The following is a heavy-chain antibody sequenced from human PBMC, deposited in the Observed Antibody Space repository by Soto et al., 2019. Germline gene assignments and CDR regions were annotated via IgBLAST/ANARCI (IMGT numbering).Heavy chain of an antibody. J-gene: IGHJ4*02. Sequence: EVQLVESGGGLVQPGGSLRLSCAASGFTFSSYAMHWVRQAPGKGLEYVSADSSNGGSTDYANSVKGRFTISRDNSKNTVYLQMGSLRAEDMAVYYCARDQQLDYWGQGTLVTVSS. D-gene: IGHD6-13*01. V-gene: IGHV3-64*01. CDR1: GFTFSSYA. CDR2: DSSNGGST. CDR3: ARDQQLDY.